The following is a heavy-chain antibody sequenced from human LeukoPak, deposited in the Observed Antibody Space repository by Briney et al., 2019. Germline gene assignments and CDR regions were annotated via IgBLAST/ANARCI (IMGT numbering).Heavy chain of an antibody. D-gene: IGHD3-22*01. Sequence: SVKVFCKASGGTFSSYAISWVRQAPGQGLEWMGGIIPIFGTANYAQKFQGRVTITTDESTSTAYMELSSLRSEDTAVYYCARGYYDSSGYLDYYYMDVWGKGTTVTVSS. J-gene: IGHJ6*03. CDR1: GGTFSSYA. V-gene: IGHV1-69*05. CDR2: IIPIFGTA. CDR3: ARGYYDSSGYLDYYYMDV.